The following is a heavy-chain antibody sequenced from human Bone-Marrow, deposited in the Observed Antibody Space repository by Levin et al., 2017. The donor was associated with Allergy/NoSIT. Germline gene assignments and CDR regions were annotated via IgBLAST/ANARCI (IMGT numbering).Heavy chain of an antibody. V-gene: IGHV4-39*01. CDR1: GGSISSSSYY. CDR3: ARTHYDSSGYSDYFHY. J-gene: IGHJ4*02. CDR2: IYYSGST. D-gene: IGHD3-22*01. Sequence: SETLSLTCTVSGGSISSSSYYWGWIRQPPGKGLEWIASIYYSGSTYYNPSLKSRVTISVDTSKNQFSLKLSSVTAADTAVYYCARTHYDSSGYSDYFHYWGQGTLVTVSS.